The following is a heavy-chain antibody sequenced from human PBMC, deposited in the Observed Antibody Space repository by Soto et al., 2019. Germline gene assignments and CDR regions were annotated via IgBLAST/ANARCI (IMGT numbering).Heavy chain of an antibody. V-gene: IGHV1-69*01. J-gene: IGHJ4*02. Sequence: QMQLVQCGAEVKKPGSSVKVSCKASGGSFRNTAFSWVRQAPGQGLEWMGGIIPLFGTANYAQKFQGRVTITADESMSAVYMELSSLRSEDTAVYYCARDREVGATQDYWGQGTLVTVSS. CDR2: IIPLFGTA. CDR1: GGSFRNTA. CDR3: ARDREVGATQDY. D-gene: IGHD1-26*01.